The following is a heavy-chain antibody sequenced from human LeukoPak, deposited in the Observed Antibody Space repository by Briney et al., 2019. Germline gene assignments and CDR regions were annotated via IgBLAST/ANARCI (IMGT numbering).Heavy chain of an antibody. CDR3: ARDSTGLNWLDP. CDR1: GGSISSYY. J-gene: IGHJ5*02. Sequence: SETLSLTCTVSGGSISSYYWSWIRQPPGKGLEWIGYIYYSGSGNYSPSLKSRVTISVDTSKNQFSLKLSSVTAADTAVYYCARDSTGLNWLDPWGQGTLVTVSS. D-gene: IGHD6-19*01. CDR2: IYYSGSG. V-gene: IGHV4-59*01.